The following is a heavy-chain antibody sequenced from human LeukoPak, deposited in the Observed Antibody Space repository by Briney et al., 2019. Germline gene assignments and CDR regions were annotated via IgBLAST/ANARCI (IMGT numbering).Heavy chain of an antibody. CDR2: INWDGGST. D-gene: IGHD3-22*01. CDR1: GFGSGDYG. CDR3: ARVGGYYYDSSGYYYDY. Sequence: AALRFSCAASGFGSGDYGISWVRQPPGKGLEWFTGINWDGGSTGYADSVKSRFTISRDNAKNSLYLQMNSLRAEDTALYYCARVGGYYYDSSGYYYDYWGQGTLVTVSS. J-gene: IGHJ4*02. V-gene: IGHV3-20*04.